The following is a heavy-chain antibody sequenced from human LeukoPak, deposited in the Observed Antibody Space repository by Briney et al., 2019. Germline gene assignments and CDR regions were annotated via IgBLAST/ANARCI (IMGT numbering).Heavy chain of an antibody. V-gene: IGHV6-1*01. CDR2: TYYRSNWYN. CDR3: ARVYGDRDAFDI. D-gene: IGHD4-17*01. CDR1: GDSVSSNSAA. J-gene: IGHJ3*02. Sequence: SQTLSLTCAISGDSVSSNSAAWNWIRQSPSRGLEWLGRTYYRSNWYNDYALSVKSRITINPDTSKNQFSLQLNSVTPEDTAVYYCARVYGDRDAFDIWGQGTMVTVSS.